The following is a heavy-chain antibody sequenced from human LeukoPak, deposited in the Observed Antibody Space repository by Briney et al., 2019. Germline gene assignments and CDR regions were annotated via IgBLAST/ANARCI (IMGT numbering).Heavy chain of an antibody. Sequence: GSSVKVSCKASGGTFSSYAISWVRQAPGQGLEWMGGIIPIFGTANYAQKFQGRVTITADESTSTAYMELSSLRSEDTAVYYCAREKDYGDYAVDAFGIWGQGTMVTVSS. J-gene: IGHJ3*02. CDR2: IIPIFGTA. CDR1: GGTFSSYA. D-gene: IGHD4-17*01. V-gene: IGHV1-69*01. CDR3: AREKDYGDYAVDAFGI.